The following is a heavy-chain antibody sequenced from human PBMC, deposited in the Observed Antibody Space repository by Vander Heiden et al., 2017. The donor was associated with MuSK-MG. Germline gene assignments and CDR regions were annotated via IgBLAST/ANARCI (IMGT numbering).Heavy chain of an antibody. CDR2: INHSGST. Sequence: QVQLQQWGAGLLKPSETLSLTCAGDGGSFSGYYWSWIRQPPGKGLEWIGEINHSGSTNYNPSLKSRVTISVDTSKNQFSLKLSSVTAADTAVYYCARSYGGSGSGAFDIWGQGTMVTVSS. D-gene: IGHD3-10*01. CDR3: ARSYGGSGSGAFDI. J-gene: IGHJ3*02. V-gene: IGHV4-34*01. CDR1: GGSFSGYY.